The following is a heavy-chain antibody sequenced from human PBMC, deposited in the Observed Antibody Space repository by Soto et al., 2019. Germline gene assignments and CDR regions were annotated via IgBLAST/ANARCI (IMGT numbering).Heavy chain of an antibody. J-gene: IGHJ4*02. Sequence: QVQLVVSGGGVVQPGRSLRLSCAASGFRNYGMHWVRQAPGKGLEWVALIWHDGSKKHYADSVKGRFTISRDDSKNTVDLQMNSRRADDTAVYYCARDRGDIGSGGSVVDYWGQGTRVTVSS. CDR2: IWHDGSKK. CDR1: GFRNYG. V-gene: IGHV3-33*01. CDR3: ARDRGDIGSGGSVVDY. D-gene: IGHD3-10*01.